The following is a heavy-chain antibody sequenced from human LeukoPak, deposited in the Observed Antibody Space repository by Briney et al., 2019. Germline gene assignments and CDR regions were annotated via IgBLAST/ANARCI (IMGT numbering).Heavy chain of an antibody. Sequence: GGSLRLSCAASGFTFNDYYMSWIRQAPGKGLEWVSYIGSSGTTIKYADSVKGRFTISRDNAMNSLFLQMNSLRAEDTAVYFCVRNIAATGPPRLDYWGQGTLVTVSS. CDR3: VRNIAATGPPRLDY. CDR1: GFTFNDYY. D-gene: IGHD6-13*01. CDR2: IGSSGTTI. V-gene: IGHV3-11*01. J-gene: IGHJ4*02.